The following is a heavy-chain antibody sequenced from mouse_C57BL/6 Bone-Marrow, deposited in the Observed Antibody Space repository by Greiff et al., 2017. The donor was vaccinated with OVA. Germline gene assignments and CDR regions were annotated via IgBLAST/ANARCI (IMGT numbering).Heavy chain of an antibody. CDR2: IYPRSGNT. CDR1: GYTFTSCG. CDR3: ASPHYYGSSSYYFDY. J-gene: IGHJ2*01. Sequence: QVQLQQSGAELARPGASVKLSCKASGYTFTSCGISWVKQRTGQGLEWIGEIYPRSGNTYYNEKFKGKATLTADKSSSTAYMELRSLTSEDSAVYFCASPHYYGSSSYYFDYWGQGTTLTVSS. D-gene: IGHD1-1*01. V-gene: IGHV1-81*01.